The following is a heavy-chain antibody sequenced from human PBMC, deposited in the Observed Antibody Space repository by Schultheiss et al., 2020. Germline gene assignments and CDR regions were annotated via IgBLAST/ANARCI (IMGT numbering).Heavy chain of an antibody. CDR3: ATSTDYYYYGMDV. CDR1: GFTFSSYS. V-gene: IGHV3-21*01. J-gene: IGHJ6*02. D-gene: IGHD1-26*01. CDR2: ISSSSSYI. Sequence: GGSLRLSCAASGFTFSSYSMNWVRQAPGKGLEWVSSISSSSSYIYYADSVKGRFTISRDNAKNSLYLQMNSLRAEDTAVYYCATSTDYYYYGMDVWGQGTTVNVSS.